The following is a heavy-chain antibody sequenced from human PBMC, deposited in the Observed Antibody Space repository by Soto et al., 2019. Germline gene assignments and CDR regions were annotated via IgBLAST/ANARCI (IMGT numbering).Heavy chain of an antibody. CDR3: ARHHYFDY. V-gene: IGHV1-3*01. CDR1: GYTFTTYA. Sequence: QVQLVQSGAEVKKPGASVKVSCKASGYTFTTYAIHWVRQAPGQRLEWMGWINAANDYTKYSQKFQGRVTITRDTSASTAYMELSSLRSEDTAVYYCARHHYFDYWGQGTLVTVSS. J-gene: IGHJ4*02. CDR2: INAANDYT.